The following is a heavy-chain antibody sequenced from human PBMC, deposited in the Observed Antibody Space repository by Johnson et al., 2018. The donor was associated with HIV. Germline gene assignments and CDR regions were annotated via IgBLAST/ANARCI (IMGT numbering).Heavy chain of an antibody. V-gene: IGHV3-23*04. Sequence: VQLVESGGGVVRPGGSLRLSCAASGFTFDDYAMSWVRQAPGKGLEWVSAISGSGGSTYYADFVKGRFTISRDNSKNTLYLQMNSLRAEDTAVYYCAKDRILSGYGPGAFDIWGQGTMVTVSS. D-gene: IGHD5-12*01. J-gene: IGHJ3*02. CDR3: AKDRILSGYGPGAFDI. CDR1: GFTFDDYA. CDR2: ISGSGGST.